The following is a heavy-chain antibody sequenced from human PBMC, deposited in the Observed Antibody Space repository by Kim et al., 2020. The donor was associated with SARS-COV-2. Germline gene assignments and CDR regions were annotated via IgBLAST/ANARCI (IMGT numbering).Heavy chain of an antibody. CDR2: ISTSTGNR. D-gene: IGHD7-27*01. CDR3: VRDWIPLGH. CDR1: GYIFTSCG. Sequence: ASVKVSCKVSGYIFTSCGISWVRQAPGQGLEWMGWISTSTGNRKYEQNFQGRVTLTTDTSTTTAYMELRSLRSDDTAVYYFVRDWIPLGHWGQGTQFTVS. J-gene: IGHJ4*02. V-gene: IGHV1-18*01.